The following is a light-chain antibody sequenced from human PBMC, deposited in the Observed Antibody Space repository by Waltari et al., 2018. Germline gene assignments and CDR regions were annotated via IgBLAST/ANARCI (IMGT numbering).Light chain of an antibody. Sequence: ELVLTQSPGTLSLSPGERATLTCRASHSVTRSYSAWYQQKPGQAPRLLSYEASSRATGIPDRFRARGSGTDFTLTISRLEPEDFAVYYCQQYDGTKYTFGQGTKLEIK. V-gene: IGKV3-20*01. J-gene: IGKJ2*01. CDR1: HSVTRSY. CDR2: EAS. CDR3: QQYDGTKYT.